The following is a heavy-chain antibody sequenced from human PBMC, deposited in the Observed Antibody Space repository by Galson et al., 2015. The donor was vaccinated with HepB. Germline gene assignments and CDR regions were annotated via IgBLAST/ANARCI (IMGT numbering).Heavy chain of an antibody. D-gene: IGHD3-10*01. J-gene: IGHJ5*01. CDR2: INTNTGNP. CDR3: ARTPYYGSGSHYNVWFDP. CDR1: GYTFTRYG. V-gene: IGHV7-4-1*02. Sequence: VKVSCKASGYTFTRYGLNWVRQAPGQGLEWMGWINTNTGNPTYAQGFMGRFVFSLDTSVSTAYVQISSLRADDTAVYYCARTPYYGSGSHYNVWFDPWGQGTLVTVSS.